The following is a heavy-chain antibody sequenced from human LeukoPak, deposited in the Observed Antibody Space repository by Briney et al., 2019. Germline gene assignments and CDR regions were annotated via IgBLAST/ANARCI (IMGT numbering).Heavy chain of an antibody. CDR1: GFTVSSKY. J-gene: IGHJ3*02. CDR2: IYSGGST. Sequence: GGSLRLSCAASGFTVSSKYMSWVRQAPGKGLEWVSVIYSGGSTYYADSVKGRFTISRDNSKNTLYLQMNSLRAEDTAVYYCARGGGYNYVYDAFDIWGQGTMVIVSS. CDR3: ARGGGYNYVYDAFDI. V-gene: IGHV3-53*01. D-gene: IGHD5-18*01.